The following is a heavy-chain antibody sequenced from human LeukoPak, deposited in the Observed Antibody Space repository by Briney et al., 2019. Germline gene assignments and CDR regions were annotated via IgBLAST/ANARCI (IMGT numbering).Heavy chain of an antibody. J-gene: IGHJ5*02. V-gene: IGHV1-2*02. Sequence: ASVTVSCKASGYTFTGYYMHWVRQAPGQGLEWMGWINPNSGGTNYAQTFQGRVTMTRDTSISTAYMELSRLRSDATAVYSCARKEEPLLGWVGWFDPWGQGTLVTVSS. CDR2: INPNSGGT. CDR1: GYTFTGYY. D-gene: IGHD6-13*01. CDR3: ARKEEPLLGWVGWFDP.